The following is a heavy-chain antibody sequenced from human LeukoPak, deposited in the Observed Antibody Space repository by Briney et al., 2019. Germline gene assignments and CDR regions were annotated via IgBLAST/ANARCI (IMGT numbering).Heavy chain of an antibody. CDR1: GFTFSSYS. D-gene: IGHD5-18*01. Sequence: GGSLRLSCAASGFTFSSYSMNWVRQAPGKGLEWVSSISSSSSYIYYADSVKGRFTISRDNAKNSLYLQMNSLRAEDTAVYYCARYGNRGTAVVTVNYFDYWGQGTLVTVSS. V-gene: IGHV3-21*01. J-gene: IGHJ4*02. CDR2: ISSSSSYI. CDR3: ARYGNRGTAVVTVNYFDY.